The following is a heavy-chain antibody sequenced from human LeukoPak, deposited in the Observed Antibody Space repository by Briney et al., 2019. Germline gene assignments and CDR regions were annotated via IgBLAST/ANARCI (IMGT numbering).Heavy chain of an antibody. J-gene: IGHJ3*02. CDR3: AKDGGMDIVGAFDI. V-gene: IGHV3-48*01. CDR1: GFTFSSYS. D-gene: IGHD5-12*01. Sequence: GGSLRLSCAASGFTFSSYSMNWVRQAPGKGLEWVSYISSSSSTIYYADSVKGRFTISRDNAKNSLYLQMNSLRAEDTAVYYCAKDGGMDIVGAFDIWGQGTMVTVSS. CDR2: ISSSSSTI.